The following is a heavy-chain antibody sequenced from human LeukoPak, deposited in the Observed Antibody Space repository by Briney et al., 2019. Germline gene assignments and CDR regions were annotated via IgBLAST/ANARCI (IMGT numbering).Heavy chain of an antibody. V-gene: IGHV3-21*01. Sequence: GGSLRLSCAASGFTFSSYSMNWVRQAPGKGLEWVSSISSSSSYIYYADSVKGRFTISRDNAKNSLYLQMNSLGAEDTAVYYCARGVVPAATVRNWFDPWGQGTLVTVSS. CDR3: ARGVVPAATVRNWFDP. J-gene: IGHJ5*02. CDR1: GFTFSSYS. D-gene: IGHD2-2*01. CDR2: ISSSSSYI.